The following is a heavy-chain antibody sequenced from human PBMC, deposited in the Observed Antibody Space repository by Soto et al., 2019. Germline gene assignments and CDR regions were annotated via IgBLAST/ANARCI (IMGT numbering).Heavy chain of an antibody. CDR1: GGSIRSSDYY. Sequence: SETLSLTCTVSGGSIRSSDYYWAWIRQPPGKGLEWIGTIFYTGTTSYTPSLKSRVTISVDTSKNQFSLKLNSVTAADTAVYYCARRQKSTATTCFDYWGQGALVTVSS. D-gene: IGHD4-4*01. CDR3: ARRQKSTATTCFDY. CDR2: IFYTGTT. J-gene: IGHJ4*02. V-gene: IGHV4-39*01.